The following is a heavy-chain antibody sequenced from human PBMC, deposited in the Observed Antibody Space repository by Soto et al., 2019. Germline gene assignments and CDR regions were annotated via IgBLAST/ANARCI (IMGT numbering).Heavy chain of an antibody. J-gene: IGHJ4*02. Sequence: EVQLVESGGGLVQPGRSLRLSCAASGFTLDDFALHWVRQVPGKGLEWVSGISWNSGGIRYADSVKGRFTISRDNAKKSLYLPMDSLKSEDSALYYCVKDRTLELIMYYFDHWGQGTLVTVSS. CDR1: GFTLDDFA. V-gene: IGHV3-9*01. CDR2: ISWNSGGI. CDR3: VKDRTLELIMYYFDH. D-gene: IGHD3-10*01.